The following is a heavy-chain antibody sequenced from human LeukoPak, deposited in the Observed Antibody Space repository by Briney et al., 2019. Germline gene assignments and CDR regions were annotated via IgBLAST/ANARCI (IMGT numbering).Heavy chain of an antibody. CDR3: ASYSHSSSLDY. CDR1: GGSVSSGGYY. Sequence: PSETLSLTCTVSGGSVSSGGYYWSWIRQPPGKGLEWIGYIYHSGSTYYNPSLKSRVTISVDRSKNQFSLKLSSVTAADTAVYYCASYSHSSSLDYWGQGTLVTVSS. J-gene: IGHJ4*02. D-gene: IGHD6-13*01. CDR2: IYHSGST. V-gene: IGHV4-30-2*01.